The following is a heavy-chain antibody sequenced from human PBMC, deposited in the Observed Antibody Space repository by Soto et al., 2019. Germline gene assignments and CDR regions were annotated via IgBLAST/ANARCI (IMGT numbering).Heavy chain of an antibody. CDR2: ISGSGGST. J-gene: IGHJ4*02. V-gene: IGHV3-23*01. Sequence: AGSLRLSCAASGFTCSIYAMSWVRQAPGKGLEWVSAISGSGGSTYYADSVKGRFTISRDNSKNTLYLQMNSLRAEDTAVYYCAKRSSAAAAYFDYWGQGTLVTVSS. CDR3: AKRSSAAAAYFDY. D-gene: IGHD6-13*01. CDR1: GFTCSIYA.